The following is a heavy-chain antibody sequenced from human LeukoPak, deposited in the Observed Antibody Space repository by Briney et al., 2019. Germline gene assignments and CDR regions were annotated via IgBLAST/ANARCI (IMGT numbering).Heavy chain of an antibody. CDR1: GYTFTVYY. D-gene: IGHD4-17*01. CDR3: ARENYGVP. V-gene: IGHV1-2*06. Sequence: GASVKVSCKASGYTFTVYYIHWVRRAPGQGLEWMGRIIPGSGGTNYAQKFQGRVTMTRDTSINTAYMELSRLTSDDTAVYYCARENYGVPWGQGTLVTVSS. J-gene: IGHJ5*02. CDR2: IIPGSGGT.